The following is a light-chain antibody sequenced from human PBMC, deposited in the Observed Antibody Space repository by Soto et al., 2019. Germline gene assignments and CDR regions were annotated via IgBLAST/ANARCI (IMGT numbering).Light chain of an antibody. Sequence: DIQMTQSPSTLSASVGDRVTITCRASQSITTWLAWYQQKPGKAPKLPIYKATNLQSGVPSRFSGSGSGTEFSLIISSLQPDDFATYYCQRYNDYQYIFGQGTKLEIK. V-gene: IGKV1-5*03. CDR1: QSITTW. CDR3: QRYNDYQYI. J-gene: IGKJ2*01. CDR2: KAT.